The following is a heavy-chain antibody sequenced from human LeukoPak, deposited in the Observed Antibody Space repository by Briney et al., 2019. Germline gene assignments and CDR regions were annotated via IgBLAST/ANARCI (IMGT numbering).Heavy chain of an antibody. V-gene: IGHV3-30-3*01. CDR1: GFTFSSYA. J-gene: IGHJ4*02. CDR2: ISYDGSNK. Sequence: GGSLGLSCAASGFTFSSYAMHWVRQAPGKGLEWVAVISYDGSNKYYADSVKGRFTISRDNSKNTRYLQMNSLRAEDTAVYYCARDGEDYGTLSYWGQGTRVTVSS. CDR3: ARDGEDYGTLSY. D-gene: IGHD3-16*01.